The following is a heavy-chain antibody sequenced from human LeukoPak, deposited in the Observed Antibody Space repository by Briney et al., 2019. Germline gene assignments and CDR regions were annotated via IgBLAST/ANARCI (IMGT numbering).Heavy chain of an antibody. Sequence: PGGSLRLSCAASGFTFSSYAMHWVRQAPGKGLEWVAVISYDGSNKYYADSVKGRFTISRDNSKNTLYLQMNSLRAEDTAVYYCAREEMATTSDAFDIWGQGTMVTVSS. CDR2: ISYDGSNK. CDR1: GFTFSSYA. J-gene: IGHJ3*02. V-gene: IGHV3-30*01. D-gene: IGHD5-24*01. CDR3: AREEMATTSDAFDI.